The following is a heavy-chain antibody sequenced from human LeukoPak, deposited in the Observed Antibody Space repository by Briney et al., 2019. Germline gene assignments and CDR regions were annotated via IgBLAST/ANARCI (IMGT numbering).Heavy chain of an antibody. D-gene: IGHD3-3*01. CDR1: GGTFSSYA. V-gene: IGHV1-69*05. CDR2: IIPIFGTA. CDR3: NYDFWSRYPPRSGSHENY. Sequence: SVKVSCKASGGTFSSYAISWVRQAPGQGLEWMGGIIPIFGTANYAQKFQGRVTITTDESTSTAYMELSSLRSEDTAVYYCNYDFWSRYPPRSGSHENYWGQGTLVTVSS. J-gene: IGHJ4*02.